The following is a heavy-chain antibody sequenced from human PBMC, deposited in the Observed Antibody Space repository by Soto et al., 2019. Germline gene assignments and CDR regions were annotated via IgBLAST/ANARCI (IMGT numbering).Heavy chain of an antibody. CDR1: GGTFSSYA. CDR2: IIPIFGTA. Sequence: QVQLVQSGAEVKKPGSSVKVSCKASGGTFSSYAISWVRQAPGQGLEWMGGIIPIFGTANYAQKFQGRVTITADKYTSTAYMELSSLRSEDTAVYYCARGQAVAGSKTYYYYGMDVGGQGTTVTVSS. D-gene: IGHD6-19*01. J-gene: IGHJ6*02. CDR3: ARGQAVAGSKTYYYYGMDV. V-gene: IGHV1-69*06.